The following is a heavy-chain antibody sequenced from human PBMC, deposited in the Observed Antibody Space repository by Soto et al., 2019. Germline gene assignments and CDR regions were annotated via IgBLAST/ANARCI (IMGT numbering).Heavy chain of an antibody. Sequence: QVQLQESGPGLVKPSETLSLTCTVSGGSLSDFYWSWIRQPPGKALEWIGYGYMYYSGSTYYNPSLEGRVSISVDPSNNQFSLRLSSVTAADTAVYYCARGSLSTVTANAFDVWGPGAPVTVSS. D-gene: IGHD2-21*02. CDR1: GGSLSDFY. J-gene: IGHJ3*01. V-gene: IGHV4-59*01. CDR2: MYYSGST. CDR3: ARGSLSTVTANAFDV.